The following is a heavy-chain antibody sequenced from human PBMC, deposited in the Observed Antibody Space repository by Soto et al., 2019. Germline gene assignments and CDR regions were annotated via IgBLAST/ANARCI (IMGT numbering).Heavy chain of an antibody. CDR3: ARLWFGEWDAFDI. CDR1: GGSISSGGYY. J-gene: IGHJ3*02. Sequence: QVQLQESGPGLVKPSQTLSLICTVSGGSISSGGYYWSWIRQHPGKGLEWIGYIYYSGSTYYNPSLKSRVTISVDTSKNQFSLKLSSVTAADTAVYYCARLWFGEWDAFDIWGQGTMVTVSS. V-gene: IGHV4-31*03. CDR2: IYYSGST. D-gene: IGHD3-10*01.